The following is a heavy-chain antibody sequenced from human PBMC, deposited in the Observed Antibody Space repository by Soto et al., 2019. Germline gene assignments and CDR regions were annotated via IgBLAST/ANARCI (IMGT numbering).Heavy chain of an antibody. D-gene: IGHD2-15*01. J-gene: IGHJ6*02. V-gene: IGHV1-2*04. CDR2: INPNSGGT. CDR1: GYTFTGYY. Sequence: ASVKVSCKASGYTFTGYYMHWVRQAPGQGLEWMGWINPNSGGTNYAQKFQGWVTMTRDTSISTAYMELSRLRSDDTAVYYCARDSSYCSGGSCYSAGMDVWGQGTTVTVSS. CDR3: ARDSSYCSGGSCYSAGMDV.